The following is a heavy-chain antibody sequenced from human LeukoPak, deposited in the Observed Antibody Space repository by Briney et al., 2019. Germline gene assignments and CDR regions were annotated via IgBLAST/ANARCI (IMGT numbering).Heavy chain of an antibody. Sequence: GGSLTLSCAATGFTFSTYAMNWVRQAPGKGLEWFSGISGSGLGTYYTDSVRGRLTISRDNSKNTLYLLMNSLTAEDTAVYYCAKDYGDRRPYYFNYWGQGSLASVSS. D-gene: IGHD4-17*01. CDR1: GFTFSTYA. V-gene: IGHV3-23*01. CDR3: AKDYGDRRPYYFNY. J-gene: IGHJ4*02. CDR2: ISGSGLGT.